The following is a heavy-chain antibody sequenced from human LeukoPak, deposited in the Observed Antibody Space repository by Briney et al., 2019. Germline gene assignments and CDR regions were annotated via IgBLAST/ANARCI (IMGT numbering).Heavy chain of an antibody. CDR1: GGSISSSSYY. D-gene: IGHD1-26*01. Sequence: SETLSLTCTVSGGSISSSSYYWGWIRQPPGKGLEWIGSIYYSGSTYYNPSLKSRVTISVDTSKNQFSLKLSSVTAADTAVYYCARLPGRVAFDIWGQGTMVTVSS. CDR3: ARLPGRVAFDI. V-gene: IGHV4-39*07. CDR2: IYYSGST. J-gene: IGHJ3*02.